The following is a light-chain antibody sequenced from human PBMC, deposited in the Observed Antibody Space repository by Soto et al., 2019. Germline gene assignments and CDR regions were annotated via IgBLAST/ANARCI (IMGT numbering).Light chain of an antibody. CDR1: HSFNNDY. CDR3: KQYANYPLN. Sequence: VLTQAPGTLSLSPVDRATLSCRSSHSFNNDYLAWYQHRPGLAPRLLIFGSSGRATGIPDRFSCSGSGTDFTLTISRLEPEAFPISYCKQYANYPLNFGGAHXVDI. J-gene: IGKJ4*01. V-gene: IGKV3-20*01. CDR2: GSS.